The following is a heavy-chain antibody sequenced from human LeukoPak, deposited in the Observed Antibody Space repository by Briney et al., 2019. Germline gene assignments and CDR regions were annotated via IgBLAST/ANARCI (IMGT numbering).Heavy chain of an antibody. J-gene: IGHJ4*02. D-gene: IGHD5-12*01. Sequence: SQTLSLTCTVSSGSITSGNNYWTWVRQPAGKGLEWVGHIYTTGSTTGRTNYSPSLKSRVTISIDTSTNQFSLRLTSVTAADTAIYFCARDRYGGYVNLAFDSWGQGTLVTVSS. CDR3: ARDRYGGYVNLAFDS. CDR2: IYTTGST. V-gene: IGHV4-61*09. CDR1: SGSITSGNNY.